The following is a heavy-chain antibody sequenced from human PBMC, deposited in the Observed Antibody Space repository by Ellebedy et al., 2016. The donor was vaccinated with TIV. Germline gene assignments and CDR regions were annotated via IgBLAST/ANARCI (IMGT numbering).Heavy chain of an antibody. D-gene: IGHD6-19*01. CDR3: ARGEYSSGWGVH. V-gene: IGHV3-23*01. J-gene: IGHJ4*02. Sequence: GESLKISCAASGFTFSSYAMSWVRQAPGKGLEWVSTISSTGSRTYYADSVEGRFIISRDNSKNTLYLQMNSLRAEDTAVYYCARGEYSSGWGVHWGQGILVTVSS. CDR1: GFTFSSYA. CDR2: ISSTGSRT.